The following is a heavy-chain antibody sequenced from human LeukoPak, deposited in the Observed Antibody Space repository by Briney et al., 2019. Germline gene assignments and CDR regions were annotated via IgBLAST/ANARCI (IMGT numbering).Heavy chain of an antibody. J-gene: IGHJ3*02. V-gene: IGHV3-21*01. CDR2: ISSSSSYI. CDR3: ARDLGGEIAFDI. Sequence: GGSLRLSCAASGFTFSSYSMNWVRQAPGKGLEWVSSISSSSSYIYYADSVKGRFTISRDNAKNSPYLQMNSLRAEDTAVYYCARDLGGEIAFDIWGQGTMVTVSS. D-gene: IGHD3-10*01. CDR1: GFTFSSYS.